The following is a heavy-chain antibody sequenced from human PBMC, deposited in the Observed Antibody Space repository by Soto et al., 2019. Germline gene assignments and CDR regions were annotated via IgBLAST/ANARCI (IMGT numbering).Heavy chain of an antibody. CDR1: GYTFTSYG. CDR3: ARGVGGYYAVWAGAYYWFDP. D-gene: IGHD3-3*01. J-gene: IGHJ5*02. Sequence: QVQLVQSGAEVKKPGASVKVSCKASGYTFTSYGISWVRQAPGQGLEWMGWISAYNGNTNYAQKLQGRVTMTTDTSTSKSYMEMWSWSSDYTAVYYCARGVGGYYAVWAGAYYWFDPLGQGTLGTVSS. V-gene: IGHV1-18*01. CDR2: ISAYNGNT.